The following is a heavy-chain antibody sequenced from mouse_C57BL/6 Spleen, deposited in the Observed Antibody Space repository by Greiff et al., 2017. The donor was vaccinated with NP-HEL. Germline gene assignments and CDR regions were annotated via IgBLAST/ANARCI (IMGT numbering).Heavy chain of an antibody. J-gene: IGHJ2*01. Sequence: EVKLVESEGGLVQPGSSMKLSCTASGFTFSDYYMAWVRQVPEKGLEWVANINYDGSSTYYLDSLKSRFIISRDNAKNILYLQMSSLKSEDTATYYCARDPNYYGSIYFDYWGQGTTLTVSS. CDR2: INYDGSST. CDR3: ARDPNYYGSIYFDY. CDR1: GFTFSDYY. V-gene: IGHV5-16*01. D-gene: IGHD1-1*01.